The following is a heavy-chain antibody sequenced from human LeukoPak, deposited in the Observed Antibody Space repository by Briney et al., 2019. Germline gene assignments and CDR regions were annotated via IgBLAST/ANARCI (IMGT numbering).Heavy chain of an antibody. CDR3: ARRRFVRGPDVVNPFDY. V-gene: IGHV4-39*01. D-gene: IGHD2-8*01. Sequence: SETLSLTCTVSGGSISSSSYYWGWIRQPPGKGLESIGTIYYSGSTYYNPSLKSRVTISVDTSKNQFSLKLSSVTAADTAVYYCARRRFVRGPDVVNPFDYWGQGTLVTVSS. J-gene: IGHJ4*02. CDR1: GGSISSSSYY. CDR2: IYYSGST.